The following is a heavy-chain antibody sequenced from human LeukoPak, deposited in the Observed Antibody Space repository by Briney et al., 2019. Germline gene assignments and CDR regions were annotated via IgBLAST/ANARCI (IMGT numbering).Heavy chain of an antibody. CDR2: INASGGNT. CDR1: GFTFSNYG. Sequence: GGSLRLSCAASGFTFSNYGMNWVRQAPGKGLEWVTAINASGGNTYYADSVKGRFTISRDNAKDTLYLQMNSLRAEDTALYYCAKERASRLPFDYWGQGTLVTVSS. J-gene: IGHJ4*02. V-gene: IGHV3-23*01. CDR3: AKERASRLPFDY. D-gene: IGHD6-25*01.